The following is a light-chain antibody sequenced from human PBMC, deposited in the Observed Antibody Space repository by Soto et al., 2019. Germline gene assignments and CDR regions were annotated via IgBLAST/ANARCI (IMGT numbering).Light chain of an antibody. CDR2: EVS. V-gene: IGLV2-8*01. J-gene: IGLJ1*01. CDR1: SSDVGGYNH. CDR3: SSYAGSSHYV. Sequence: QSALTQPASVSGSPGQSITISCTGTSSDVGGYNHVSWYQQHPGKAPKLMIYEVSKRPSGVPDRFSGSKSGNTASLTVSGLQAEDEADYYCSSYAGSSHYVFGAGTKVTVL.